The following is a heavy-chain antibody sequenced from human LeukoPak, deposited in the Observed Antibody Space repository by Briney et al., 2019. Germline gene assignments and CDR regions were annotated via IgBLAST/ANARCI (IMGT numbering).Heavy chain of an antibody. Sequence: ASVKVSCKASGGTFSSYAISWVRQAPGQGLEWMGRIIPILGIANYAQKFQGRVTITADKSTSTAYMELSSLRSEDTAVYYCAGGRSPKSPYDYWGQGTLVTVSS. CDR2: IIPILGIA. CDR1: GGTFSSYA. V-gene: IGHV1-69*04. CDR3: AGGRSPKSPYDY. J-gene: IGHJ4*02.